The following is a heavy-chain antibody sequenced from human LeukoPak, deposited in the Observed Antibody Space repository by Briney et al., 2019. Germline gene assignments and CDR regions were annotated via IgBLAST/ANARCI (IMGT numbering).Heavy chain of an antibody. V-gene: IGHV1-18*04. CDR1: GYTFTGYY. Sequence: ASVKVSCKASGYTFTGYYMHWVRQAPGQGLEWMGWISANNGNANYAQKLQGRVTMTRDTSTSTAYMELRSLRSDGTAVYYCARDVSHRLFYDSSGYYILFDYWGQGTLVTVPS. CDR3: ARDVSHRLFYDSSGYYILFDY. CDR2: ISANNGNA. J-gene: IGHJ4*02. D-gene: IGHD3-22*01.